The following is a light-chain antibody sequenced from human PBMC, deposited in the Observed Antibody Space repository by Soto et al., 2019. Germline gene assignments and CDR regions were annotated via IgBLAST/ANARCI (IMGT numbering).Light chain of an antibody. Sequence: EIVLTQSPGTLSLSPGERDTLSCRASQSVSNSYLAWYQQKPGQAPRLLIYGASSRATGIPDRFSGSGSGTDFTLTISRLEPEDFALYYCQQYGSSPPLTFGGGTKVEIK. J-gene: IGKJ4*01. CDR2: GAS. CDR3: QQYGSSPPLT. CDR1: QSVSNSY. V-gene: IGKV3-20*01.